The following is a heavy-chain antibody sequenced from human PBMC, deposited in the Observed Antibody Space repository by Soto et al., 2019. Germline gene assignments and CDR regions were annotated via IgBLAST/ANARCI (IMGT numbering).Heavy chain of an antibody. V-gene: IGHV3-30*03. D-gene: IGHD2-15*01. CDR3: TRGCSSSSNCYIIDY. CDR1: GFTFSSNG. J-gene: IGHJ4*02. CDR2: MSNDGSHT. Sequence: QVQLVESGGGVVQPGRSLSISCAASGFTFSSNGMHWVRQAPGKGLEWVAVMSNDGSHTSYADSAKGRFTISRDNSKNTMYLQMNSLSAEDSGIYYCTRGCSSSSNCYIIDYWGQGALVTVSS.